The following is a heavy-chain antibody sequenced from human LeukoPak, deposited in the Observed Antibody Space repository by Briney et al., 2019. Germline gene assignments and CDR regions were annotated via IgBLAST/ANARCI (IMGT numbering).Heavy chain of an antibody. J-gene: IGHJ4*02. Sequence: ASVKVSCKASGYTFTSYYMHWVRQAPGQGLEWMGWINPNSGGTNYAQKFQGRVTMTRDTSISTAYMELSRLRSDDTAVYYCARATPPTGTIGYWGQGTLVTVSS. CDR3: ARATPPTGTIGY. D-gene: IGHD1/OR15-1a*01. CDR2: INPNSGGT. V-gene: IGHV1-2*02. CDR1: GYTFTSYY.